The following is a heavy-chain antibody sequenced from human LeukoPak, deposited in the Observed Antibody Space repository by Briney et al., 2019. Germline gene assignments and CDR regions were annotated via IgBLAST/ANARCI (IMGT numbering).Heavy chain of an antibody. Sequence: GRSLRLSCAASGFTFSSYGMHWVRQAPGKGLEWVAVIWYDGSNKYYADSVKGRFTISRDNSKNTLYLQMNSLRAEDTAVYYCARDSWIAVGGTGYFDLWGRGTLVTVSS. CDR3: ARDSWIAVGGTGYFDL. CDR1: GFTFSSYG. V-gene: IGHV3-33*01. CDR2: IWYDGSNK. D-gene: IGHD6-19*01. J-gene: IGHJ2*01.